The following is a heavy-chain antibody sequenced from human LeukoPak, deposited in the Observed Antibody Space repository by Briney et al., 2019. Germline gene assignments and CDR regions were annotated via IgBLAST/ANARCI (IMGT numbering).Heavy chain of an antibody. CDR3: ARVGWGTDIDY. D-gene: IGHD3-16*01. J-gene: IGHJ4*02. V-gene: IGHV3-21*01. Sequence: GALRLSCAASGFTFSSYSMNWVRQAPGKGLEWVSSISSSSSYIYYADSVKGRFTISRDNAKNSLYLQMNSLRAEDTAVYYCARVGWGTDIDYWGQGTLVTVSS. CDR1: GFTFSSYS. CDR2: ISSSSSYI.